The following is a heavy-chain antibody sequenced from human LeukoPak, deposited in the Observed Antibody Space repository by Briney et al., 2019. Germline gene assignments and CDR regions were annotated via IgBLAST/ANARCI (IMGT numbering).Heavy chain of an antibody. CDR2: ISYEGSNE. V-gene: IGHV3-30*04. Sequence: GRSLRLSCAASGFTIDTYAMHWVRQAPGKGLEWVAVISYEGSNEDYADSVKGRFTISRDNSKNTLYLQMNNLRTEDTAVYYCAKDLPAAYFDYWGQGTLVTVSS. CDR1: GFTIDTYA. J-gene: IGHJ4*02. CDR3: AKDLPAAYFDY. D-gene: IGHD2-2*01.